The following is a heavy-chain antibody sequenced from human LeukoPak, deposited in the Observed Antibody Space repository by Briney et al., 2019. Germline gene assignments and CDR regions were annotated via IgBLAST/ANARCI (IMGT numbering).Heavy chain of an antibody. CDR3: AKDGSSSTSFPHYYYYYGMDV. V-gene: IGHV3-23*01. CDR2: ISGSGGST. CDR1: GFTFSSYA. J-gene: IGHJ6*02. Sequence: PGGSLRLSCAASGFTFSSYAMSWVRQAPGKGLEWVSAISGSGGSTYYADSVKGRFTISRDNSKNTLYLRMNSLRAEDTAVYYCAKDGSSSTSFPHYYYYYGMDVWGQGTTVTVSS. D-gene: IGHD2-2*01.